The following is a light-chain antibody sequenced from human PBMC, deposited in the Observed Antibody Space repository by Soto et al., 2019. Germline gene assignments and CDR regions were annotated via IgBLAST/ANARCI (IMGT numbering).Light chain of an antibody. Sequence: IVLTQSRATLSFSPGERATLSCRASQSVSSYLAWYQQKPGQAPRLLIYDASSRATGIPDRFSGGGSGTDFTLTISRLEPEDFAVYYCQQFSSYPLTFGGGTKVDIK. V-gene: IGKV3-20*01. CDR3: QQFSSYPLT. J-gene: IGKJ4*01. CDR2: DAS. CDR1: QSVSSY.